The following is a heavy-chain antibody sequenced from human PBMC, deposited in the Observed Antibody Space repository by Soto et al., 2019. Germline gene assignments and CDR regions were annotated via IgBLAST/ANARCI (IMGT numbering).Heavy chain of an antibody. V-gene: IGHV3-74*01. J-gene: IGHJ6*02. Sequence: PGGSLRLSCAASGFTFDTYWMNWVRQAPGKGPEWLSGINSDGTISSYADSVKGRFTISRANARNTLSLHMNSLRADDTAVYYCASLSGDHSAIFSNGMDAWGQGPRVT. CDR1: GFTFDTYW. CDR2: INSDGTIS. D-gene: IGHD2-21*01. CDR3: ASLSGDHSAIFSNGMDA.